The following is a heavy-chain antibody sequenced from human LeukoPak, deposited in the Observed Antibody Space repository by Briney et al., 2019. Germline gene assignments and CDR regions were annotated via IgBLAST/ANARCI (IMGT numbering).Heavy chain of an antibody. D-gene: IGHD2-2*01. V-gene: IGHV3-66*01. CDR3: AREGPPYCSSTSCPLDY. CDR2: IYSGGST. Sequence: PGGSLRLSCAASGFTVSSNYMSWVRQAPGKGLGWVPAIYSGGSTYYADSVKGRFTISRDNSKNTLYLQMNSLRAEDTAVYYCAREGPPYCSSTSCPLDYWGQGTLVTVSS. J-gene: IGHJ4*02. CDR1: GFTVSSNY.